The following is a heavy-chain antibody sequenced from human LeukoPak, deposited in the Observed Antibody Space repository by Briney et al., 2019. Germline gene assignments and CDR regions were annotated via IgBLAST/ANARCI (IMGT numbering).Heavy chain of an antibody. D-gene: IGHD2-8*02. CDR3: AKARLVVRDAFDI. CDR1: GFTFSSYG. CDR2: IWYDGSNK. V-gene: IGHV3-33*06. Sequence: GGSLRLSCAASGFTFSSYGMHWVRQAPGKGLEWVAVIWYDGSNKYYADSVKGRFTISRDNSKNTLYLQMNSLRAEDTAIYYCAKARLVVRDAFDIWGQGTMVTVSS. J-gene: IGHJ3*02.